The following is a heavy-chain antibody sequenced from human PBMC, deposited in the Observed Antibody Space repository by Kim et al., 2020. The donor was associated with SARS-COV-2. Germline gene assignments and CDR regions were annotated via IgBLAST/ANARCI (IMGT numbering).Heavy chain of an antibody. CDR2: INHSGST. V-gene: IGHV4-34*01. CDR1: GGSFSGYY. J-gene: IGHJ4*02. CDR3: ARDKVTYYYDSSGYYQKKYYFDY. Sequence: SETLSLTCAVYGGSFSGYYWSWIRQPPGKGLEWIGEINHSGSTNYNPSLKSRVTISVDTSKNQFSLKLSSVTAADTAVYYCARDKVTYYYDSSGYYQKKYYFDYWGQGTLVTVSS. D-gene: IGHD3-22*01.